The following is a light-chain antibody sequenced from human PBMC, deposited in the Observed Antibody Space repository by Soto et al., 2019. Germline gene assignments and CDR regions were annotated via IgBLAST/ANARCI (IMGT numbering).Light chain of an antibody. V-gene: IGKV1-5*03. CDR3: QQYNTL. CDR2: KAS. Sequence: DIQMTQSPSTLSASVGDRLTITCRASQSISNWLAWYQQKPGKAPKLLIYKASSLESGVPSRFSGSGSGTEFTLTIYSLQPDDFATYYCQQYNTLFGGGTKVDIK. J-gene: IGKJ4*01. CDR1: QSISNW.